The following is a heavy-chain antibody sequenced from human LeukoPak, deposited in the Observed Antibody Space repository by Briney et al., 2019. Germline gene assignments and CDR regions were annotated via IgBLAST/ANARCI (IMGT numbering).Heavy chain of an antibody. D-gene: IGHD2-8*01. Sequence: SETLSLTCTVSGGSISSYYWSWIRQPPGKGLEWVGYIYYSGSTNYNPSLKSRVTIPVDTSKNQFSLKLSSVTAADTAVYYCARGKRGLSPHFDPWGQGTLVTVSS. CDR1: GGSISSYY. J-gene: IGHJ5*02. CDR3: ARGKRGLSPHFDP. CDR2: IYYSGST. V-gene: IGHV4-59*01.